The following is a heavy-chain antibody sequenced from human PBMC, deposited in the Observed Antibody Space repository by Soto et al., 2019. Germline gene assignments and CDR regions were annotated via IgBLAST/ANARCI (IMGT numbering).Heavy chain of an antibody. CDR1: GFTFSSYA. CDR2: ISGSGGST. D-gene: IGHD6-19*01. CDR3: AKIRTQQWLVLAGAINAFDI. Sequence: GGSLRLSCAASGFTFSSYAMSWVRQAPGKGLEWVSAISGSGGSTYYADSVKGRFTISRDNSKNTLYLQMNSLRAEDTAVYYCAKIRTQQWLVLAGAINAFDIWGQGTMVTVSS. V-gene: IGHV3-23*01. J-gene: IGHJ3*02.